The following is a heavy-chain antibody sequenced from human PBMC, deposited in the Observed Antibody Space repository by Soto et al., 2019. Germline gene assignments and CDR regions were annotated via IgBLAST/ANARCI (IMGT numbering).Heavy chain of an antibody. CDR2: INAGNGNK. CDR3: ARESPSSAAGKGDFDI. D-gene: IGHD6-13*01. Sequence: PGGSLRLSCKASGYTFTSYAMHWVRQAPGQRLEWMGWINAGNGNKKYSQKFQGRVTITRDTSASTAYMELSSLRSEDTAAYYCARESPSSAAGKGDFDIWGQGTMVTVSS. CDR1: GYTFTSYA. V-gene: IGHV1-3*01. J-gene: IGHJ3*02.